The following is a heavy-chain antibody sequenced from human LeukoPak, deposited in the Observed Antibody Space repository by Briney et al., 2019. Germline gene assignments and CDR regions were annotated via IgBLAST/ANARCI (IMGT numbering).Heavy chain of an antibody. D-gene: IGHD7-27*01. CDR1: GFTFSDYW. Sequence: GGSLRLSCAASGFTFSDYWMSWVRQAPGKGPEWVATIKQDGSEEHYVDSVKGRFTVSRDNARNALFLQMNSLRVEDTAVYYCTTYKNWVAGDVWGQGTTVSVSS. J-gene: IGHJ6*02. CDR2: IKQDGSEE. V-gene: IGHV3-7*01. CDR3: TTYKNWVAGDV.